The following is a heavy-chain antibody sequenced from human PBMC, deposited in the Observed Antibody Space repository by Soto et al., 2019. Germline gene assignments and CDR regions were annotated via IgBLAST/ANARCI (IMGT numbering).Heavy chain of an antibody. J-gene: IGHJ2*01. V-gene: IGHV4-31*03. CDR2: IYYRGST. D-gene: IGHD3-16*01. CDR3: ARFGWGEYWYFDL. CDR1: GGSIGSSGYY. Sequence: QVQLQESGPGLVKPSQTLSLTCSVSGGSIGSSGYYWSWIRQHPGKGLEWIGSIYYRGSTYYNPSLKSRVTISVDMSKNQFSLKLSSVTAADTAVYYCARFGWGEYWYFDLWGRGTLVTVSS.